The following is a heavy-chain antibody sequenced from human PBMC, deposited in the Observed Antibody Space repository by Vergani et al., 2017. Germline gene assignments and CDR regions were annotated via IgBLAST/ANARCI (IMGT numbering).Heavy chain of an antibody. V-gene: IGHV4-31*03. CDR1: GGSISSGGYY. D-gene: IGHD6-13*01. CDR2: INHSGST. CDR3: ARRSRRQQLVRFDY. Sequence: QVQLQESGPGLVKPSQTLSLTCTVSGGSISSGGYYWSWIRQPPGKGLEWIGEINHSGSTNYNPSLKSRVTISVDTSKNQFSLKLSSVTAADTAVYYCARRSRRQQLVRFDYWGQGTLVTVSS. J-gene: IGHJ4*02.